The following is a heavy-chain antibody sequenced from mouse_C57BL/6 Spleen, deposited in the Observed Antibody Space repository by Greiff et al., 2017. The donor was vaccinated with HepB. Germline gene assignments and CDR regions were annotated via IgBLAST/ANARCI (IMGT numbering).Heavy chain of an antibody. D-gene: IGHD1-1*01. CDR1: GFSLTSYG. J-gene: IGHJ3*01. CDR3: ASDYYGSSYVGFAY. CDR2: IWSGGST. V-gene: IGHV2-2*01. Sequence: QVQLQQSGPGLVQPSQRLSITCTVSGFSLTSYGVHWVRQSPGKGLEWLGVIWSGGSTDYNAAFISRLSISKDNSKSQVFFKMNSLQADDTAIYYCASDYYGSSYVGFAYWGQGTLVTVSA.